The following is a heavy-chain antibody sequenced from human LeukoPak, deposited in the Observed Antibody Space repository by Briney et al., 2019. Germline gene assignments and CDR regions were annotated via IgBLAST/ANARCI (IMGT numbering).Heavy chain of an antibody. CDR2: IYYSGNT. J-gene: IGHJ4*02. CDR1: GGSISSYY. Sequence: SETLSLTCTVSGGSISSYYWSWIRQPPGKGLEWLGYIYYSGNTNYNPSLKSRVTISVDTSKNHFSLKLSSVTAADTAVYFCARHGRVSYVSSAFGFDFWGQGTLVTVSS. V-gene: IGHV4-59*08. D-gene: IGHD3-22*01. CDR3: ARHGRVSYVSSAFGFDF.